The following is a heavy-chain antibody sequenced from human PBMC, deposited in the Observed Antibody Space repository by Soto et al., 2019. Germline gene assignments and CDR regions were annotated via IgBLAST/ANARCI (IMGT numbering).Heavy chain of an antibody. CDR2: IYHSGST. CDR3: ARLTAVVINFGAFDI. J-gene: IGHJ3*02. CDR1: GGSISSSNW. D-gene: IGHD3-22*01. V-gene: IGHV4-4*02. Sequence: KPSETLSLTCAVSGGSISSSNWWSWVRQPPGKGLEWIGEIYHSGSTNYNPSLKSRVTISVDKSKNQFSVKLTSVTAADTAVYYCARLTAVVINFGAFDIWGQGTMVTVSS.